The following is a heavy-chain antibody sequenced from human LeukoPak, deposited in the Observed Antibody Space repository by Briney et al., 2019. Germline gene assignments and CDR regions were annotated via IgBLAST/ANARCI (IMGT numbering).Heavy chain of an antibody. D-gene: IGHD4-11*01. V-gene: IGHV1-2*02. CDR3: ARVVGTVTTRYYYYYMDV. CDR2: INPNSGGT. J-gene: IGHJ6*03. Sequence: ASVKVSCKASGYTFTGYYMHWVRQAPGQGLEWMGWINPNSGGTNYAQKFRGRVTMTRDTSISTAYMELSRLRSDDTAVYYCARVVGTVTTRYYYYYMDVWGKGTTVTVSS. CDR1: GYTFTGYY.